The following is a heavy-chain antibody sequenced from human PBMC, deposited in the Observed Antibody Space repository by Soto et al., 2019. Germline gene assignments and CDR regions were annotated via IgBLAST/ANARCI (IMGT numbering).Heavy chain of an antibody. CDR3: ARATGADKEDY. Sequence: EVQLVESGGGLVQPGGSLRLSCAASGFTFSSYWMSWVHQAPGKGLEWVANIKEDGSERYYVDSVKGRFTISRDNAKNSLYLQMNSLRAEDTAVYYCARATGADKEDYGGQGTLVTVSS. D-gene: IGHD3-10*01. V-gene: IGHV3-7*04. CDR2: IKEDGSER. CDR1: GFTFSSYW. J-gene: IGHJ4*02.